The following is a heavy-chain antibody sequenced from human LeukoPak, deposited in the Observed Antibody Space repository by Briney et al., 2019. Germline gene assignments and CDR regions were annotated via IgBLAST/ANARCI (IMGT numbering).Heavy chain of an antibody. J-gene: IGHJ5*02. D-gene: IGHD3-10*01. CDR3: ARETPIDYYGSGSPAYGFDP. Sequence: GASVKVSCKASGYTFTSYGISWVRQAPGQGLEWMGWISAYNGNTNYAQKPQGRVTMTTDTSTSTAYMELRSLRSDDTAVYYCARETPIDYYGSGSPAYGFDPWGQGTLVTVSS. V-gene: IGHV1-18*01. CDR1: GYTFTSYG. CDR2: ISAYNGNT.